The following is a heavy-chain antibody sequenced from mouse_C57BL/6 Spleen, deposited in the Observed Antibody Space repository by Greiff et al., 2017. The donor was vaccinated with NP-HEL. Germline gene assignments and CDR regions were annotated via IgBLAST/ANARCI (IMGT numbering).Heavy chain of an antibody. CDR1: GYTFTSYG. CDR3: AREGTVVATRGFDY. V-gene: IGHV1-81*01. D-gene: IGHD1-1*01. Sequence: LQQSGAELARPGASVKLSCKASGYTFTSYGISWVKQRTGQGLEWIGEIYPRSGNTYYNEKFKGKATLTADKSSSTAYMELRSLTSEDSAVYFCAREGTVVATRGFDYWGQGTTLTVSS. CDR2: IYPRSGNT. J-gene: IGHJ2*01.